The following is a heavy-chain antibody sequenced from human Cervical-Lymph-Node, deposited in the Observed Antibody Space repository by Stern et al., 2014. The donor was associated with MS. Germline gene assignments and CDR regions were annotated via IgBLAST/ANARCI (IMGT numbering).Heavy chain of an antibody. V-gene: IGHV3-30*01. CDR3: ARDRGSSSWYSGWIDS. CDR2: ISHDGRNE. D-gene: IGHD6-13*01. CDR1: GFTFSSYA. J-gene: IGHJ5*01. Sequence: VQLVESGGGVVQPGWSLRLSCAASGFTFSSYALHWVRQTPGKGLEGVGRISHDGRNEHYADSVKGRITIYRDNSKNTLYLQMNSLKPEDTAVYYCARDRGSSSWYSGWIDSWGQGTLVIAS.